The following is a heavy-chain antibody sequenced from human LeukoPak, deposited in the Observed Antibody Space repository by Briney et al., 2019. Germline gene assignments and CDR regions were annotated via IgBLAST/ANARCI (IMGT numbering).Heavy chain of an antibody. Sequence: GGSLRLSCAASGFTFSSYSMNWVRQAPGKGLEWVSYISSSSSYIYYADSVKGRFTISRDNAKNSLYLQMNSLRAEDTAVYYCARVGIYRRYCDIFAGYHLPEYYFDYWGQGTLVTVSS. V-gene: IGHV3-21*05. CDR3: ARVGIYRRYCDIFAGYHLPEYYFDY. CDR2: ISSSSSYI. D-gene: IGHD3-9*01. J-gene: IGHJ4*02. CDR1: GFTFSSYS.